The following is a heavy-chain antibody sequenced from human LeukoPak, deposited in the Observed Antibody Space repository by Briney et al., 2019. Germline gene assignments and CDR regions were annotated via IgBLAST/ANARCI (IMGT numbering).Heavy chain of an antibody. CDR2: ISGSGGST. Sequence: PGGSLRLSCAASGFTFSSYAMSWVRQAPGKGLEWVSAISGSGGSTYYADSVKGRFTISRDNSKNTLYLQMNSLRAEDTAVYYCAKAFTMVQGVIIGSYYYYMDVWGKGTTVTVSS. D-gene: IGHD3-10*01. J-gene: IGHJ6*03. CDR3: AKAFTMVQGVIIGSYYYYMDV. CDR1: GFTFSSYA. V-gene: IGHV3-23*01.